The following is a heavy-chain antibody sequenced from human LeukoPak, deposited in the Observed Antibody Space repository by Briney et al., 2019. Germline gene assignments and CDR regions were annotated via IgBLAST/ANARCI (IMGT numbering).Heavy chain of an antibody. J-gene: IGHJ5*02. CDR2: ISGSGGST. CDR3: ARDPVLLWFGVERLDP. D-gene: IGHD3-10*01. V-gene: IGHV3-23*01. Sequence: GGSLRLSCAASGFTFSSYGMSWVRQAAGKGLEWVSAISGSGGSTYYADSVKGRFTISRENTKKTRYMQMNRLRAEDTAVYYCARDPVLLWFGVERLDPWGQGTLVTVSS. CDR1: GFTFSSYG.